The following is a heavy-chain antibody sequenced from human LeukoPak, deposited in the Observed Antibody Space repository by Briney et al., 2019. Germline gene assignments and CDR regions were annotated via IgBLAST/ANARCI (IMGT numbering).Heavy chain of an antibody. CDR2: IYHSGST. CDR1: GYSISSGYY. V-gene: IGHV4-38-2*02. Sequence: SETLSLTCTVSGYSISSGYYWGWIRPPPGKGLEWIGTIYHSGSTYYNPSLKSRVTISVDTSKNQFSLKLSSVTAADTAVYYCARRDVAYGSGSYYGSWFDPWGQGTLVTVSS. CDR3: ARRDVAYGSGSYYGSWFDP. D-gene: IGHD3-10*01. J-gene: IGHJ5*02.